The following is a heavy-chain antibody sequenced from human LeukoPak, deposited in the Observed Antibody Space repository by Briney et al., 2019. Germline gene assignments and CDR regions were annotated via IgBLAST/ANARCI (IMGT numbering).Heavy chain of an antibody. D-gene: IGHD3-10*01. CDR3: AKDRPPYDYYGSGSYLDY. V-gene: IGHV3-30*02. Sequence: GGFLRLSCAASGFSFSRNGMHWVRQAPGKGLEWVAFIRYDGSYKYYADSVKGRFTITRDDSKNTLYLHMDSLSAEDTAVYFCAKDRPPYDYYGSGSYLDYWGQGILVTVSS. CDR2: IRYDGSYK. CDR1: GFSFSRNG. J-gene: IGHJ4*02.